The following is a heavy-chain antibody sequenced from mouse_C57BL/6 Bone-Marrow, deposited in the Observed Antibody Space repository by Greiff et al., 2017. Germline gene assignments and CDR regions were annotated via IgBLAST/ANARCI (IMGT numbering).Heavy chain of an antibody. CDR1: GYSITSDY. Sequence: VQLQQSGPGLAKPSQTLSLTCSVTGYSITSDYWNWIRKFPGHKLEYMGYISYSGSTYYTPSLKSRIPITRYTSKNQYYLQLNAVTTEDTATYYCARCSARNYDGSSYDYFDYWGQGTTLTVSS. CDR2: ISYSGST. J-gene: IGHJ2*01. D-gene: IGHD1-1*01. V-gene: IGHV3-8*01. CDR3: ARCSARNYDGSSYDYFDY.